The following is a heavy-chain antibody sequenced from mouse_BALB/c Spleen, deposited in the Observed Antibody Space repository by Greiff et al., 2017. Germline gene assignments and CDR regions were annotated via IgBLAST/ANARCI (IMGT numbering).Heavy chain of an antibody. V-gene: IGHV3-2*02. D-gene: IGHD2-4*01. J-gene: IGHJ3*01. CDR1: GYSITSDYA. Sequence: EVKLQESGPGLVKPSQSLSLTCTVTGYSITSDYAWNWIRQFPGNKLEWMGYISYSGSTSYNPSLKSRISITRDTSKNQFFLQLNSVTTEDTATYYCARYYDYGFAYWGQGTLVTVSA. CDR3: ARYYDYGFAY. CDR2: ISYSGST.